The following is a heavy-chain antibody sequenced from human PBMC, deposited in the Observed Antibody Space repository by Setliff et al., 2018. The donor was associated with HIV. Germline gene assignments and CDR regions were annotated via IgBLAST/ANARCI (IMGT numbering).Heavy chain of an antibody. Sequence: SETLSLTCTVSGGSTSSYYWSWIRQPPGKKLEVIGYIYYSGSTNYNPSLKSRVTISVDMSKNQFSLNLTSVTAADTAVHYCARGGAYGSGRRRGGRWLDPWGQGTLVTVSS. D-gene: IGHD3-10*01. CDR1: GGSTSSYY. V-gene: IGHV4-59*08. CDR3: ARGGAYGSGRRRGGRWLDP. CDR2: IYYSGST. J-gene: IGHJ5*02.